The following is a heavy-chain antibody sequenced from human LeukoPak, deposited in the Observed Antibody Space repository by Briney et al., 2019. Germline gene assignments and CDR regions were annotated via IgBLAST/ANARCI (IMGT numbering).Heavy chain of an antibody. D-gene: IGHD2-2*01. CDR3: AKDVPAAYFDY. CDR2: VRYDESTK. V-gene: IGHV3-30*02. Sequence: GRTLRLSCAASGFTFSNYGMHWVRQAPGKGLEWVAFVRYDESTKFYADSVKGRFTISRDNSKTTLYLQMNSLRAEDTAVYYCAKDVPAAYFDYWGQGTLVTVSS. J-gene: IGHJ4*02. CDR1: GFTFSNYG.